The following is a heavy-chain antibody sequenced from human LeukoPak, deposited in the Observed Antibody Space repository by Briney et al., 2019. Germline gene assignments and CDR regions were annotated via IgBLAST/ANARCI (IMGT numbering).Heavy chain of an antibody. CDR2: IYYSGST. V-gene: IGHV4-39*01. CDR1: GGSISSSSYY. CDR3: ARLPGLFERAFDY. Sequence: PSETLSLTCTVSGGSISSSSYYWGWIRQPPGKGLEWIGSIYYSGSTYYNPSLKSRVTISVDTSKNQFPLKLSSVTAADTAVYYCARLPGLFERAFDYWGQGTLVTVSS. J-gene: IGHJ4*02. D-gene: IGHD2-2*01.